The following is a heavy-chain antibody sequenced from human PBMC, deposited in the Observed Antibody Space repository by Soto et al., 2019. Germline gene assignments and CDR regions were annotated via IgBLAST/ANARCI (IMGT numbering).Heavy chain of an antibody. V-gene: IGHV3-30*18. CDR2: ISYDGSNK. CDR1: GFTFSSYG. J-gene: IGHJ4*02. CDR3: AKAFRNYYDSSGYLGDYGHYFDY. Sequence: GGSLRLSCAASGFTFSSYGMHWVRQAPGKGLEWVAVISYDGSNKYYADSVKGRFTISRDNSKNTLYLQMNSLRAEDTAVYYCAKAFRNYYDSSGYLGDYGHYFDYWGQGTLVTV. D-gene: IGHD3-22*01.